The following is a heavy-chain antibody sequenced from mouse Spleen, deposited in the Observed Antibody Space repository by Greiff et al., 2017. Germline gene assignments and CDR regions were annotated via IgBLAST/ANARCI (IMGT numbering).Heavy chain of an antibody. CDR2: ISYSGST. J-gene: IGHJ4*01. CDR1: GYSITSGYD. CDR3: AIAYYRYGYAMDY. Sequence: DVHLVESGPGMVKPSQSLSLTCTVTGYSITSGYDWHWIRHFPGNKLEWMGYISYSGSTNYNPSLKSRISITHDTSKNHFFLKLNSVTTEDTATYYCAIAYYRYGYAMDYWGQGTSVTVSS. V-gene: IGHV3-1*01. D-gene: IGHD2-14*01.